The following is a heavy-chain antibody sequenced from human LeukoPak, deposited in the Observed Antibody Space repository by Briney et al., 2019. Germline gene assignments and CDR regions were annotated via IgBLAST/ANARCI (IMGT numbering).Heavy chain of an antibody. CDR1: GFTFSSYG. J-gene: IGHJ3*02. Sequence: GRSLRRSCAASGFTFSSYGMHWVRQAPGKGLEWVAVIWYDGSNKYYADSVKGRFTISRDNSKNTLYLQMNSLRAEDTAVYYCARERYQLLSGPAGSGTFDIWGQGTMVTVSS. V-gene: IGHV3-33*01. D-gene: IGHD2-2*01. CDR2: IWYDGSNK. CDR3: ARERYQLLSGPAGSGTFDI.